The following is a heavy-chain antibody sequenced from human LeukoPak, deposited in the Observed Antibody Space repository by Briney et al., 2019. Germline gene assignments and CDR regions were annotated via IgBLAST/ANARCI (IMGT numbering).Heavy chain of an antibody. D-gene: IGHD3-10*01. Sequence: ASVKVACKTSGYSFANYGMHWVRQAPRQSLEWIGWINTGNGNTKSSQKFQDRVALTRDTSASAAYMELNSLSSEDTAVYYCARVPLSDASGRYYSHWGQGTLVTVSS. CDR1: GYSFANYG. V-gene: IGHV1-3*04. J-gene: IGHJ1*01. CDR2: INTGNGNT. CDR3: ARVPLSDASGRYYSH.